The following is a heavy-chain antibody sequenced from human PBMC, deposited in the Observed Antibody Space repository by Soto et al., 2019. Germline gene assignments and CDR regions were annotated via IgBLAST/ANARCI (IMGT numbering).Heavy chain of an antibody. CDR3: ARDNGYYDF. J-gene: IGHJ4*02. CDR2: ISTTSGNT. CDR1: GYTFSSYS. V-gene: IGHV1-18*01. Sequence: QIQMVQSGAEVKQPGASVKISCKTSGYTFSSYSINWVRQAPGQGLEWMAWISTTSGNTHYAERVQGRVTVTLDKSARTALMEMWGLTSDDTAVYFCARDNGYYDFWGQGTLVTVSS. D-gene: IGHD2-8*01.